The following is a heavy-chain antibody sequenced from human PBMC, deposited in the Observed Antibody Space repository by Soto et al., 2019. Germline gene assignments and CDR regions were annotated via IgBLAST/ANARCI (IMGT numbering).Heavy chain of an antibody. CDR3: ARVLYYYDSSGYYGY. J-gene: IGHJ4*02. V-gene: IGHV3-21*01. Sequence: LRLSCAASGFTFSSYSMNWVRQAPGKGLEWVSSISSSSSYIYYADSVKGRFTISRDNAKNSLYLQMNSLRAEDTAVYYCARVLYYYDSSGYYGYWGQGTLVTVSS. CDR2: ISSSSSYI. D-gene: IGHD3-22*01. CDR1: GFTFSSYS.